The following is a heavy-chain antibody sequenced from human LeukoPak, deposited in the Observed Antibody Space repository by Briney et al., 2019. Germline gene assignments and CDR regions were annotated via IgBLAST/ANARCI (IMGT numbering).Heavy chain of an antibody. V-gene: IGHV7-4-1*02. D-gene: IGHD6-25*01. J-gene: IGHJ4*02. CDR1: RYTFTSYA. CDR2: INTNTGNL. CDR3: ARDKYSSVAAFDY. Sequence: GAVTVSCKCSRYTFTSYAMHWVRQAASQGLEWVGWINTNTGNLTYAHGFTGRFVCSLDTSVSTAYLQISSLKPEDSAVYYCARDKYSSVAAFDYWGQGTLVTVSS.